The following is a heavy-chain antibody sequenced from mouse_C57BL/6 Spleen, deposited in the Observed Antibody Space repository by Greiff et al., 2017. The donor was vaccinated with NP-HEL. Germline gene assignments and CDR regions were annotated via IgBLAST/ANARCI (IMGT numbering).Heavy chain of an antibody. V-gene: IGHV1-7*01. D-gene: IGHD3-2*02. CDR1: GYTFTSYW. CDR2: INPSSGYT. J-gene: IGHJ4*01. Sequence: VQLQQSGAELAKPGASVKLSCKASGYTFTSYWMHWVKQRPGQGLEWIGYINPSSGYTKYNQKFKDKATLTADKSSSTAYMQLSSLTYEDSAVYYCARSGTAQAFSPLYYAMDYWGQGTSVTVSS. CDR3: ARSGTAQAFSPLYYAMDY.